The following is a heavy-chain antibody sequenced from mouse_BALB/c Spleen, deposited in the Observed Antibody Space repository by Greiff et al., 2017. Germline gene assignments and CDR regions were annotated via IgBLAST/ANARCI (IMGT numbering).Heavy chain of an antibody. V-gene: IGHV1-14*01. CDR2: INPYNDGT. CDR3: ARDYEGAWFAY. Sequence: EVKLQESGPELVKPGASVKMSCKASGYTFTSYVMHWVKQKPGQGLEWIGYINPYNDGTKYNEKFKGKATLTSDKSSSTAYMELSSLTSEDSAVYYCARDYEGAWFAYWGQGTLVTVSA. J-gene: IGHJ3*01. CDR1: GYTFTSYV. D-gene: IGHD2-4*01.